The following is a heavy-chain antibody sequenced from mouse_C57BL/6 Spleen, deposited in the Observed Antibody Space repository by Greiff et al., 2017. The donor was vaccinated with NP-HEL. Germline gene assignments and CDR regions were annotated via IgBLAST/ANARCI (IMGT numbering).Heavy chain of an antibody. CDR1: GYTFTSYW. Sequence: VQLQQSGTVLARPGASVKMSCKTSGYTFTSYWMHWVKQRPGQGLEWIGAIYPGNSDTSYNQKFKGKAKLTAVTSASTAYMELSSLTNEDSAVYYCTRGYHYGSSYVWFAYWGQGTLVTVSA. D-gene: IGHD1-1*01. CDR3: TRGYHYGSSYVWFAY. V-gene: IGHV1-5*01. J-gene: IGHJ3*01. CDR2: IYPGNSDT.